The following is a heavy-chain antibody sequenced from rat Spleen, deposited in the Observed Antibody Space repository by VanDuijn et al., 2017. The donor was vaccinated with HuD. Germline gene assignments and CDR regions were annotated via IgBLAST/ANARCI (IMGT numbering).Heavy chain of an antibody. CDR2: IVDDGSNT. D-gene: IGHD1-6*01. V-gene: IGHV5-29*01. J-gene: IGHJ3*01. CDR1: GFTFSNSG. CDR3: ATGPRILRIDWFVY. Sequence: EVQLVEAGGGLVQPGRSLKLSCAASGFTFSNSGMAWVRQAPTKGLEWVASIVDDGSNTFYRDSVKGRFTISRDNAKSTLYLQVDSLRSEDTAIYYGATGPRILRIDWFVYWGQGTLVTVSS.